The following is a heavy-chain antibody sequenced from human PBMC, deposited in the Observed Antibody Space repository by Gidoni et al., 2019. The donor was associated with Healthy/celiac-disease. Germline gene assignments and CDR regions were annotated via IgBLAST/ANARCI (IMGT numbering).Heavy chain of an antibody. J-gene: IGHJ6*02. CDR2: INHSGST. V-gene: IGHV4-34*01. D-gene: IGHD3-16*01. CDR3: ARGGGWRYYYYGMDV. Sequence: QVQLQQWGAGLLKSSETLSLTCAVYGGSFSGYYWSWIRQPPGKGLEWIGEINHSGSTNYNPSLKSRVTIAVDTSKNQFSLKLSSVTAADTAVYYCARGGGWRYYYYGMDVWGQGTTVTVSS. CDR1: GGSFSGYY.